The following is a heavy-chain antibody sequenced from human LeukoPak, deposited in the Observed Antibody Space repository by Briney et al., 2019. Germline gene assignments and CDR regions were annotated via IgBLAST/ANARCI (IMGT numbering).Heavy chain of an antibody. D-gene: IGHD2-2*01. CDR1: GGSISSYY. J-gene: IGHJ4*02. CDR2: IYYSGST. Sequence: SETLSLTCTVSGGSISSYYWSWIRQPPGKGPEWIGYIYYSGSTNYNPSLKSRVTISVDTSKNQFSLKLSSVTAADTAVYYCARLVPAATLKFDYWGQGTLVTVSS. V-gene: IGHV4-59*08. CDR3: ARLVPAATLKFDY.